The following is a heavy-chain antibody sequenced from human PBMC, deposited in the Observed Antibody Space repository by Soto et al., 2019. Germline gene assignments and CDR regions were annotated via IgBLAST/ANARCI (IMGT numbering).Heavy chain of an antibody. CDR1: GGTFSSYA. D-gene: IGHD1-26*01. Sequence: SVKVSCKASGGTFSSYAISWVRQAPGQGLEWMGGIIPIFGTANYAQKFQGRVTITADESTSTAYMELSSLRSEDTAVYYCARAFSGVGATWILDYWGQGTLVTVSS. J-gene: IGHJ4*02. CDR2: IIPIFGTA. V-gene: IGHV1-69*13. CDR3: ARAFSGVGATWILDY.